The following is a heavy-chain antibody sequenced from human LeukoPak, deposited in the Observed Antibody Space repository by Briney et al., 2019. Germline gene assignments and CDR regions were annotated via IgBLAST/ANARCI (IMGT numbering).Heavy chain of an antibody. CDR1: GGSISSSSYY. V-gene: IGHV4-39*01. J-gene: IGHJ4*02. D-gene: IGHD3-10*01. Sequence: SETLSLTCTVSGGSISSSSYYWGWIRQPPGKGLEWLGSIYYSGSTYYNPSLKSRVTISVDTSKNQFSLKLSSVTAADTAVYYCEAGSGSSPRLYWGQGTLVTVSS. CDR3: EAGSGSSPRLY. CDR2: IYYSGST.